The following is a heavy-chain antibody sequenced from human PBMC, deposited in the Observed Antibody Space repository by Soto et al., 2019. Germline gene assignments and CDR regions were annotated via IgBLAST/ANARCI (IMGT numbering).Heavy chain of an antibody. Sequence: SETLSLTCTVSGGSISSYYWSWIRQPPGKGLEWIGYIYYSGSTNYNPSLKSRVTISEDTSKNQFSLKLSSVTAADTAVYYCASSRDGYNYVYWGQGTLVTVSS. CDR3: ASSRDGYNYVY. D-gene: IGHD5-12*01. CDR1: GGSISSYY. CDR2: IYYSGST. V-gene: IGHV4-59*01. J-gene: IGHJ4*02.